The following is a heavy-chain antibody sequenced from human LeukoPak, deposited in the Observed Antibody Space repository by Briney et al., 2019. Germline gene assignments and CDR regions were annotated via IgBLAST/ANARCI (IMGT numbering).Heavy chain of an antibody. CDR3: ARDKTEDGSGSYYKATPYFDY. V-gene: IGHV4-34*01. CDR1: GGSFSGYY. Sequence: SETLSLTCAVSGGSFSGYYWSWIRQPPGKGLEWIGEINHSGSTNYNPSLKSRVTISVDTSKNQFSLKLSSVTAADTAVYYCARDKTEDGSGSYYKATPYFDYWGQGTLVTVSS. J-gene: IGHJ4*02. CDR2: INHSGST. D-gene: IGHD3-10*01.